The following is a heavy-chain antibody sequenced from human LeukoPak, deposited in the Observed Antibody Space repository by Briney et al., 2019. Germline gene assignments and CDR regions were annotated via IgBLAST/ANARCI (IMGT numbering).Heavy chain of an antibody. Sequence: QPGGSLRLSCAASGFTFNNYAMSWVRQAPGKGLEWVSAISGSGGSTYYADSVKGRFTISRDNSKNTLYLQMNSLRAEDTAVYYCAKDLGSPRVPREPSSTKSPNWFDPWGQGTLVTVSS. CDR3: AKDLGSPRVPREPSSTKSPNWFDP. CDR2: ISGSGGST. J-gene: IGHJ5*02. V-gene: IGHV3-23*01. CDR1: GFTFNNYA. D-gene: IGHD1-26*01.